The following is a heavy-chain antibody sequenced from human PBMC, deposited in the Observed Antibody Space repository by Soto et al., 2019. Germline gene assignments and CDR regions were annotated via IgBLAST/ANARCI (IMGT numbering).Heavy chain of an antibody. CDR2: IYHSGST. Sequence: QLQLQESGSGLVKPSQTLSLTCAVSGGSISSGGHSWSLIRQPPGKGLEWIGYIYHSGSTYYNPSLKSRVTIAVDRSKDQFSLKLSSVTAADTAVYYCARGQVVAAQHWGQGTLVTVSS. CDR1: GGSISSGGHS. D-gene: IGHD2-15*01. J-gene: IGHJ4*02. CDR3: ARGQVVAAQH. V-gene: IGHV4-30-2*01.